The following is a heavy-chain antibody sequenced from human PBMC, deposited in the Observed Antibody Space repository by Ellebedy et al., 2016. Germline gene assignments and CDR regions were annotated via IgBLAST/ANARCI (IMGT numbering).Heavy chain of an antibody. V-gene: IGHV4-34*01. CDR3: ARRRYQLLERRPFDI. Sequence: SETLSLTXAVYGGSFSGYYWSWIRQPPGKGLEWIGEINHSGSTNYNPSLKSRVTISVDTSKNQFSLKLSSVTAADTAVYYCARRRYQLLERRPFDIWGQGTMVTVSS. CDR1: GGSFSGYY. D-gene: IGHD2-2*01. J-gene: IGHJ3*02. CDR2: INHSGST.